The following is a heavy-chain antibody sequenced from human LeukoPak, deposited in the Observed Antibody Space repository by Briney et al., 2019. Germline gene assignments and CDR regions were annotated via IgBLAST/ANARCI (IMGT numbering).Heavy chain of an antibody. CDR1: GFTFSSYG. V-gene: IGHV3-30*18. J-gene: IGHJ4*02. D-gene: IGHD3-22*01. Sequence: PGRSLRLSCAASGFTFSSYGMHWVRQAPGKGLEWVAVISYDGSNKYYADSVKGRFTISRDNSKNTLYLQMNSPRAEDTAVYYCAKPNTYYYDSSGYYYFDYWGQGTLVTVSS. CDR3: AKPNTYYYDSSGYYYFDY. CDR2: ISYDGSNK.